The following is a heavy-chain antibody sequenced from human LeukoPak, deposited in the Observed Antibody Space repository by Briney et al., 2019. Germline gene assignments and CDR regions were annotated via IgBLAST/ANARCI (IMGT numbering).Heavy chain of an antibody. CDR3: AREIAARLDF. J-gene: IGHJ4*02. CDR1: GFTFISYS. D-gene: IGHD6-6*01. V-gene: IGHV3-48*01. CDR2: ISSSSSTL. Sequence: PGGSLRLSCAASGFTFISYSMNWVRQAPGKGLEWVSYISSSSSTLYYADSVKGRFTISRDNAKNSLYLQMNSLRAEDTAVYYCAREIAARLDFWGQGTLVTVSS.